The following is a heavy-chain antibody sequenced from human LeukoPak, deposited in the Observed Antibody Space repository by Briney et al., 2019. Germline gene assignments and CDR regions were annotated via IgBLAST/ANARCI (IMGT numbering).Heavy chain of an antibody. CDR1: GYTFTDYF. CDR2: IRPNSGDT. V-gene: IGHV1-2*02. CDR3: ARNYGHNSKYFDF. Sequence: GASVTVSCKASGYTFTDYFIHWVRQAPGQGLEGMGWIRPNSGDTHYAQRFQGRVTMTRDTSISTAHMELSSLRSDDTAIYYCARNYGHNSKYFDFWGQGTLVTVSS. J-gene: IGHJ4*02. D-gene: IGHD4-17*01.